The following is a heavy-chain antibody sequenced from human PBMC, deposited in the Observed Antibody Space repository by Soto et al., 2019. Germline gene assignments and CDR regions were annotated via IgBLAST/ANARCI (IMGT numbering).Heavy chain of an antibody. CDR2: IYWDDDK. Sequence: QITLKESGPTLVKPTQTLTLTCTFSGFSLSTSGVGVGWIRQPPGKALEWLALIYWDDDKRYSPSLKSRLTITKDTSKNQVVLTMTNMDPVDTATYYCAHRRSYGSGSYFDYWGQATLVTVSS. J-gene: IGHJ4*02. CDR1: GFSLSTSGVG. CDR3: AHRRSYGSGSYFDY. D-gene: IGHD3-10*01. V-gene: IGHV2-5*02.